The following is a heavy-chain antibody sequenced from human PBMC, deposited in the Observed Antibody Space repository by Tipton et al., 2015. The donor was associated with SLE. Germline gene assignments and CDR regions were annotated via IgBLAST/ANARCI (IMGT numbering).Heavy chain of an antibody. Sequence: VQLVQSGAEVKKPGESLKISCKGSGYIFTSYWIGWVRQMPGKGLEWMGIIYPGDSDTRYSPSFQGQVTISADKSISTAYLQWSSLKASDTAMYYCARRSPGIVGATTYFDYWGQGTLVTVSS. J-gene: IGHJ4*02. CDR1: GYIFTSYW. D-gene: IGHD1-26*01. CDR2: IYPGDSDT. V-gene: IGHV5-51*03. CDR3: ARRSPGIVGATTYFDY.